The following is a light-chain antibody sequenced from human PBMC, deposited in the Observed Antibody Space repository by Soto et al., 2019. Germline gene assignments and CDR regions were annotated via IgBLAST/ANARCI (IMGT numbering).Light chain of an antibody. Sequence: QSALTQPRSVSGSPGQSVTISCTGTGSDVGGYDYVSWYQQHPGKAPKLMIFDVNKRPSGVPDRFSGSKSGNTAFLTISGLQAEDEADYSCFSYAGSRVFGGGTKLTVL. CDR2: DVN. CDR3: FSYAGSRV. V-gene: IGLV2-11*01. J-gene: IGLJ3*02. CDR1: GSDVGGYDY.